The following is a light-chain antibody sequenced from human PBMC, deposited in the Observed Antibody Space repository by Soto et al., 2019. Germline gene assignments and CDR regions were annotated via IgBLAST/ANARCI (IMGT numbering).Light chain of an antibody. Sequence: SYELTQPPSVSVAPGETATITCGGTNIGSKSVHWYQQKAGQAPVLTIYYDRDRSSWIPERFSGSTSGNTATLTISRVEAGDEAAYYCQVWDTNSDHVVFGGGTKLTVL. CDR2: YDR. CDR1: NIGSKS. J-gene: IGLJ2*01. CDR3: QVWDTNSDHVV. V-gene: IGLV3-21*04.